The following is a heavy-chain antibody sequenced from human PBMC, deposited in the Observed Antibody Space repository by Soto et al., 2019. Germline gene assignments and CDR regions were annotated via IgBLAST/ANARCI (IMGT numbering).Heavy chain of an antibody. CDR3: AREPYGDYVIFDY. J-gene: IGHJ4*02. V-gene: IGHV4-59*01. D-gene: IGHD4-17*01. CDR1: GGSISSYY. Sequence: SETLSLTCTVSGGSISSYYWSWIRQPPGKGLEWIGYIYYSGSTNYNPSLKSRVTISVETSKNQFSLKLSSVTAADTAVYYCAREPYGDYVIFDYWGQGTLVTVSS. CDR2: IYYSGST.